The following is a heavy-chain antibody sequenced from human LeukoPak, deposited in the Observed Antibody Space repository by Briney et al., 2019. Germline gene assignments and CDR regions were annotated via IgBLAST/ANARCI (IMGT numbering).Heavy chain of an antibody. CDR3: ARGHWGLDV. CDR1: GFTFSDWY. V-gene: IGHV3-11*05. D-gene: IGHD1-1*01. CDR2: ISTRSSST. J-gene: IGHJ6*02. Sequence: GGSLRLSCAASGFTFSDWYMSWIRPAPGKGLEWVSYISTRSSSTNYADSVKGRFTISRDDAKNSLYLQMNSLRAEDTAVYYCARGHWGLDVWGQGTTVTVSS.